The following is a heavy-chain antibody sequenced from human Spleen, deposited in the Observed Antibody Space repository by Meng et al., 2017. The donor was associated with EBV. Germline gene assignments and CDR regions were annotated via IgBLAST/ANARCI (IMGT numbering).Heavy chain of an antibody. D-gene: IGHD1-14*01. V-gene: IGHV3-74*03. Sequence: EVPLVESGGALVQPGGSLILSCAASEFTLSSYWMHWVRQAPGKGLLWVSRINEDGPTTTYADSVKGRFTISRDNAKNTLYLQMNSLRAEDTAVYYCSRDLAGSDDYWGQGTLVTVSS. CDR3: SRDLAGSDDY. CDR2: INEDGPTT. CDR1: EFTLSSYW. J-gene: IGHJ4*02.